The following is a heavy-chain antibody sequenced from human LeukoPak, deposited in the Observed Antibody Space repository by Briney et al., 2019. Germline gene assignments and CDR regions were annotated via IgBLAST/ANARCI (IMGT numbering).Heavy chain of an antibody. CDR1: GGSISSGSYY. CDR2: IYTSGST. D-gene: IGHD3-22*01. J-gene: IGHJ4*02. Sequence: SETLSLTCTVSGGSISSGSYYWRWIRQPAGKGLEWIGRIYTSGSTNYNPSLKSRVTMSVDTSKNQFSLKLSSVTAADTAVYYCARDTKAHYYDSSGYRTWYFDYWGQGTLVTVSS. CDR3: ARDTKAHYYDSSGYRTWYFDY. V-gene: IGHV4-61*02.